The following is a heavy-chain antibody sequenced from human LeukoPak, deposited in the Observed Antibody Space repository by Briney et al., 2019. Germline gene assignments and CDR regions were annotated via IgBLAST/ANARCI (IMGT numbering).Heavy chain of an antibody. Sequence: GGSLRLSCAASGFTFSSYAMSWVRQAPGKGLEWVSSISTTNYMYYADSVKGRFTISRDNAKNSLYLQMNSLRAENTAVYYCARVDTSGFYPWGQGTLVTVSS. CDR1: GFTFSSYA. CDR2: ISTTNYM. CDR3: ARVDTSGFYP. D-gene: IGHD3-22*01. V-gene: IGHV3-21*01. J-gene: IGHJ5*02.